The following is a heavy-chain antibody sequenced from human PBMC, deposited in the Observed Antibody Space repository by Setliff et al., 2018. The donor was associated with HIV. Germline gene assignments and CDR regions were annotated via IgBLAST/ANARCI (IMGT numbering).Heavy chain of an antibody. V-gene: IGHV4-59*01. CDR3: ARNSQKGIQPLLLAS. Sequence: SETLSLTCTVSGGSISTYFWSWVRQTPGKGLEWIGYIYYTGSTSYNPSFRSRVTISVDTSKNQFSLVLDSVTAADTAVYYCARNSQKGIQPLLLASWGPGTLVTVPQ. CDR1: GGSISTYF. D-gene: IGHD1-1*01. CDR2: IYYTGST. J-gene: IGHJ4*02.